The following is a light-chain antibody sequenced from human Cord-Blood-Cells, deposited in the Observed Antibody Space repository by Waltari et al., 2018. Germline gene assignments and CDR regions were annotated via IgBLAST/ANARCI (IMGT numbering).Light chain of an antibody. CDR2: DVS. CDR1: SSDDGGYNY. J-gene: IGLJ2*01. Sequence: QSALTQPASVSGPPGQSTTTSCTGTSSDDGGYNYVPWYQQHPGKAPKLMIYDVSKRPSGVSNRFSGSKSGNTASLTISGLQAEDEADYYCSSYTSSSTVVFGGGTKLTVL. CDR3: SSYTSSSTVV. V-gene: IGLV2-14*01.